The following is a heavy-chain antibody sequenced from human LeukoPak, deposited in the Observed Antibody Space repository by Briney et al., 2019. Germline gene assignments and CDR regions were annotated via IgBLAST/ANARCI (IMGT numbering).Heavy chain of an antibody. CDR2: ISSSSSYI. D-gene: IGHD3-10*01. V-gene: IGHV3-21*04. CDR3: ARSTTSYGSGSYYNGY. Sequence: GGSLRLSCAASGFTFNTIWMTWLRQAPGKGLEWVSSISSSSSYIYYADSVKGRFTISRDNAKNSLYLQMNSLRAEDTAVYYCARSTTSYGSGSYYNGYWGQGTLVTVSS. CDR1: GFTFNTIW. J-gene: IGHJ4*02.